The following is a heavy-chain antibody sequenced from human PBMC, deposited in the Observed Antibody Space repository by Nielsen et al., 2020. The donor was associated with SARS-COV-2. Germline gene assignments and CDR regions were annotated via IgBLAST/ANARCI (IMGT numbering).Heavy chain of an antibody. CDR1: GGTFSSYA. CDR3: ARGPRYCSSTSCYTGSP. D-gene: IGHD2-2*02. CDR2: IIPIFGTA. V-gene: IGHV1-69*13. J-gene: IGHJ5*02. Sequence: SVKVSCKASGGTFSSYAISWVRQAPGQGLEWMGGIIPIFGTANYAQKFQGRVTITADESTSTAYMELSSLRSEDTAVYYCARGPRYCSSTSCYTGSPWGQGTLVTVSS.